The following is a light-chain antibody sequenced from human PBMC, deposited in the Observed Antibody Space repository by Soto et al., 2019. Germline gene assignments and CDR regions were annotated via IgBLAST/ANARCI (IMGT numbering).Light chain of an antibody. CDR3: QQYSSYWT. CDR2: KAS. J-gene: IGKJ1*01. Sequence: DIQMTQSPSTLSASVGDRVTITCRASQSIDTWLAWYQQKPGKAPKVLIYKASSLESGVPSRFSGSGFGTEFTLTISSLQPDDFATYYCQQYSSYWTSGKGTKVEIK. V-gene: IGKV1-5*03. CDR1: QSIDTW.